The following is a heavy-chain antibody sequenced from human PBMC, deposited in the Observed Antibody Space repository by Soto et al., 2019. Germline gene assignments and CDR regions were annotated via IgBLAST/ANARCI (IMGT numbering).Heavy chain of an antibody. J-gene: IGHJ4*02. CDR3: ARDLWARYYFDS. Sequence: GGSLRLSCTASGFTFSTYAMHWVRQAPGKGLEWVALTSFDESNTFYAGSVKGRFTISRDNSKNTLYLQMDSLRADDTAVYYCARDLWARYYFDSWGQGILVTVSS. CDR2: TSFDESNT. CDR1: GFTFSTYA. V-gene: IGHV3-30-3*01. D-gene: IGHD2-21*01.